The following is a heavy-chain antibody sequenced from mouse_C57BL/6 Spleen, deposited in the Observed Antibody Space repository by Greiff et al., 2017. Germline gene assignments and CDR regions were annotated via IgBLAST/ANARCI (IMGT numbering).Heavy chain of an antibody. J-gene: IGHJ2*01. D-gene: IGHD2-3*01. V-gene: IGHV1-55*01. Sequence: QVQLKQPGAELVKPGASVKMSCKASGYTFTSYWITWVKQRPGQGLEWIGDIYPGSGSTNYNEKFKSKATLTVDTSSSTAYMQLSSLTSEDSAVYYCARWGWILHYFDYWGQGTTLTVSS. CDR1: GYTFTSYW. CDR3: ARWGWILHYFDY. CDR2: IYPGSGST.